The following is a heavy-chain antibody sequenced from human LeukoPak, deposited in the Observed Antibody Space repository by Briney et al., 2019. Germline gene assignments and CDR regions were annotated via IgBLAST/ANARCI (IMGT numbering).Heavy chain of an antibody. V-gene: IGHV4-39*07. D-gene: IGHD6-13*01. CDR3: ARVYYSNSYDYWYFDL. CDR2: INYSGST. CDR1: GFSISTRSYY. Sequence: PSETLSLTCTVSGFSISTRSYYWGWGRQPPGKGLEWIASINYSGSTYYNPSLKRRVTISVDTSKNQFSLKLSSVTAADTAVYYCARVYYSNSYDYWYFDLWGRGTLVTVSS. J-gene: IGHJ2*01.